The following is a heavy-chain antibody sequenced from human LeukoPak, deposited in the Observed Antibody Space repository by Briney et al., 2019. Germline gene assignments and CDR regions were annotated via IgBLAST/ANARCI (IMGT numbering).Heavy chain of an antibody. Sequence: GGSLRLSCAASGFTFSSYGMHWVRQAPGKGLEWVAVISYDGSNKYYADSVKGRFTISRDNSKNTLYLQMNSLRAEDTAVYSCAKDSHYDFWSGYYLLGYYYAMDVWGQGTTVTVSS. J-gene: IGHJ6*02. D-gene: IGHD3-3*01. V-gene: IGHV3-30*18. CDR3: AKDSHYDFWSGYYLLGYYYAMDV. CDR2: ISYDGSNK. CDR1: GFTFSSYG.